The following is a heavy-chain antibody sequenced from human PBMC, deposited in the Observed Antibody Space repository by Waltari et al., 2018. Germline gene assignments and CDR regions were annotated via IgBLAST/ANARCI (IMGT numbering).Heavy chain of an antibody. CDR1: GGSISSSSYY. D-gene: IGHD3-10*01. V-gene: IGHV4-39*01. CDR3: ARLADYYGSGSYYHPFDY. CDR2: IYYSGST. J-gene: IGHJ4*02. Sequence: QLQLQESGPGLVKPSETLSLTCTVSGGSISSSSYYWGWIRQPPGKGLGWIGSIYYSGSTYYSPSLKSRVTLSVVTSKNQFSLKLSSVTAADTAVYYCARLADYYGSGSYYHPFDYWGQGTLVTVSS.